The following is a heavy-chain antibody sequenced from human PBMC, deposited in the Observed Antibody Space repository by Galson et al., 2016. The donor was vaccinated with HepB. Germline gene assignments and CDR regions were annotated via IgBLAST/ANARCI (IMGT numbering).Heavy chain of an antibody. J-gene: IGHJ4*02. V-gene: IGHV6-1*01. CDR1: GDSVSSNSAA. D-gene: IGHD6-19*01. Sequence: CAISGDSVSSNSAAWNWLRQSPSRGLEWLGRTYYRSKWYNDYAVSVKSRIIVNPDTSKNQFSLQLSSVTAADTAVYYCARVRGSGWLFDYWGQGTLVTVSS. CDR2: TYYRSKWYN. CDR3: ARVRGSGWLFDY.